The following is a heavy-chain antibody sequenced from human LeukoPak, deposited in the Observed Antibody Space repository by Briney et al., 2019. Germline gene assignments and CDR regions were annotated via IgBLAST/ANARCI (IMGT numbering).Heavy chain of an antibody. D-gene: IGHD1-1*01. V-gene: IGHV3-30-3*01. CDR3: ARVAERRAPFDY. J-gene: IGHJ4*02. Sequence: GGSLRLSCAASGFTFSTYFMHWVRQAPGKGLEWVAVISYDGSNKYYADSVKGRFTISRDNSKNTLYLQMNSLRAEDTAVYYCARVAERRAPFDYWGQGTLVTVSS. CDR1: GFTFSTYF. CDR2: ISYDGSNK.